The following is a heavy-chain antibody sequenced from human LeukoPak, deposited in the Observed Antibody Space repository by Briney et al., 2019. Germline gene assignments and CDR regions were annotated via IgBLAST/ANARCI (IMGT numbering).Heavy chain of an antibody. J-gene: IGHJ4*02. CDR1: GFSVSSNY. CDR3: ARWSGIAAATFDY. Sequence: GGSLRLSCAASGFSVSSNYINWVRQAPGKGLEWLSYISSSGSTIYYADSVKGRFTISRDNDKNSLYLQMNSLRAEDTAVYYCARWSGIAAATFDYWGQGTLVTVSS. D-gene: IGHD6-13*01. V-gene: IGHV3-48*03. CDR2: ISSSGSTI.